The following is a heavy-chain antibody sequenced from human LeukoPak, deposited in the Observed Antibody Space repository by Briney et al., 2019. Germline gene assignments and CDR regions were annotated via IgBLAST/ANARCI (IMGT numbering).Heavy chain of an antibody. Sequence: SETLSLTCTVSGGSIRSSYYYWGWIRQPPGKGLEWIGSIYDSGSTYYNPSLKSRVTISVDTSKNQFSLKLNSVTAADTAVYYCARDELVKYYFDYWGQGTLVTVSS. D-gene: IGHD2-21*01. CDR2: IYDSGST. V-gene: IGHV4-39*02. CDR1: GGSIRSSYYY. J-gene: IGHJ4*02. CDR3: ARDELVKYYFDY.